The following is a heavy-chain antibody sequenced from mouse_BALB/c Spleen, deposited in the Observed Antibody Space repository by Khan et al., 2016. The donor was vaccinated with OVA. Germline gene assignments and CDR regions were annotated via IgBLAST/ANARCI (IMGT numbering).Heavy chain of an antibody. CDR2: INTYTGEP. CDR3: GRPPYFSYVMVY. CDR1: GYTFTNFG. Sequence: QIQLVQSGPELKKPGETVKISCKASGYTFTNFGINWVRQAPGKGLKWMGWINTYTGEPTYADDFKGRFAFSLEASASTAYLQFINLKTEDTATYFCGRPPYFSYVMVYWGQGTSVTVSS. J-gene: IGHJ4*01. D-gene: IGHD2-10*01. V-gene: IGHV9-3-1*01.